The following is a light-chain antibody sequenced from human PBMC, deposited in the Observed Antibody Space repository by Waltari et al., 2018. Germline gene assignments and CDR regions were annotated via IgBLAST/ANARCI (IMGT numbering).Light chain of an antibody. CDR1: SSDVGSYNL. CDR2: EGS. CDR3: CSYAGSSTFEGVV. Sequence: QSALPQPAAASGSAGQSITISCPGTSSDVGSYNLVSWYQQHPGKAPKLMIYEGSKRPSGVSNRFSGSKSGNTASLTISGLQAEDEADYYCCSYAGSSTFEGVVFGGGTKLTVL. V-gene: IGLV2-23*03. J-gene: IGLJ2*01.